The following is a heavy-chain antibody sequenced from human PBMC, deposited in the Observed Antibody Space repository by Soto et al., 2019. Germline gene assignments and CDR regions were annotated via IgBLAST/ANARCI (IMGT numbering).Heavy chain of an antibody. J-gene: IGHJ5*02. Sequence: ASVKVSCKASGYTFTSFGITWVRQAPGQDLEWMGWISAYNGDTNYALRLQGRVTMTTDTSTTTVYMELKNLKSDDTAVYYCARDQEYSTSGLYWFDLWGQGTLVTVS. CDR2: ISAYNGDT. CDR1: GYTFTSFG. D-gene: IGHD6-6*01. CDR3: ARDQEYSTSGLYWFDL. V-gene: IGHV1-18*04.